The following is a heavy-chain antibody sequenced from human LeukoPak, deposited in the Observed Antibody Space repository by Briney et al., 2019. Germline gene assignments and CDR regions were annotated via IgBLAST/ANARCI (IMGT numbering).Heavy chain of an antibody. CDR3: ATIGPEYGMDV. D-gene: IGHD1-14*01. Sequence: ASVKVSCKVSGYTLTELSMHWVRQAPGKGLEWMGGFDPEDGETIYAQKFQGRVTMTEGTSTDTAYMELSSLRSEDTAVYYCATIGPEYGMDVWGQGTTVTVSS. CDR2: FDPEDGET. V-gene: IGHV1-24*01. CDR1: GYTLTELS. J-gene: IGHJ6*02.